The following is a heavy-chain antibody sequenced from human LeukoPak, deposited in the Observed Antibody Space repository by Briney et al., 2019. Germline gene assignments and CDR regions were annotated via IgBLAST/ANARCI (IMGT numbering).Heavy chain of an antibody. J-gene: IGHJ4*02. D-gene: IGHD3-22*01. CDR2: IYYSGSI. V-gene: IGHV4-59*01. Sequence: SETLSLTCTVSGASISSYYWSWIRQPPGKGLEWIGDIYYSGSIKYNPSLKSRVTMSVDTSRNQFSLKLSSVTAADTAIYYCARENPSGYYNRPIDYWGQGTLVTVSS. CDR1: GASISSYY. CDR3: ARENPSGYYNRPIDY.